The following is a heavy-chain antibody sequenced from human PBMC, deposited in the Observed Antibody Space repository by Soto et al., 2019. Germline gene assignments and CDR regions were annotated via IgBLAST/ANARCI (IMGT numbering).Heavy chain of an antibody. V-gene: IGHV3-23*01. CDR3: AKDRIAAAGPGGNWFDP. D-gene: IGHD6-13*01. Sequence: QTGGALRLSCAASGFTFSSYAMSWIRQAPGKGLKWVSAISGSGGSTYYADSVKGRFTISRDNSKNTLYLQMNSLRAEDTAVYYCAKDRIAAAGPGGNWFDPWGQGTLVTVSS. J-gene: IGHJ5*02. CDR2: ISGSGGST. CDR1: GFTFSSYA.